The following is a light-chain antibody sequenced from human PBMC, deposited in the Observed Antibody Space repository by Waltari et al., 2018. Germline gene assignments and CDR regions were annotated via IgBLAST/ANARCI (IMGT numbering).Light chain of an antibody. CDR1: TSNIGTYD. V-gene: IGLV1-40*01. CDR2: GTN. CDR3: QSYDTALGVV. Sequence: SVLTQPPSVSGAPGQRVSISCTGTTSNIGTYDVHWYQQGPGKAPKLLIYGTNTRPLGVPDRFFGSQSGTSASLAIIGLQAVDEADYYCQSYDTALGVVFGGGTKLTVL. J-gene: IGLJ2*01.